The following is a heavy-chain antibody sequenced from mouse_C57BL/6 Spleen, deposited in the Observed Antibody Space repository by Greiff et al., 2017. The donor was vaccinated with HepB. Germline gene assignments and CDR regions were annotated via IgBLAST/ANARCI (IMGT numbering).Heavy chain of an antibody. J-gene: IGHJ2*01. CDR2: INYDGSST. CDR1: GFTFSDYY. D-gene: IGHD4-1*01. Sequence: EVKVVESEGGLVQPGSSMKLSCTASGFTFSDYYMAWVRQLPEKGLEWVANINYDGSSTYYLDSLKSRFIISRDNAKNILYLQMSSLKSEDTATYYCARGQLTGNYFDYWGQGTTLTVSS. V-gene: IGHV5-16*01. CDR3: ARGQLTGNYFDY.